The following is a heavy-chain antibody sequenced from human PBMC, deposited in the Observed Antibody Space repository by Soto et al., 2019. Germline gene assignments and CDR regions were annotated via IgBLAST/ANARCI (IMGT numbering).Heavy chain of an antibody. CDR2: IYPSDSDT. D-gene: IGHD3-3*01. CDR1: GYSFTSYW. V-gene: IGHV5-51*01. CDR3: ARIPGFSSRAFDI. Sequence: PGESLKISCKCSGYSFTSYWIGSVRQMPGKGLEWVWIIYPSDSDTRYSPSFQGQVTISADKSISTAYLQWSSLKASDIAMYYCARIPGFSSRAFDIWGQGTMVTVSS. J-gene: IGHJ3*02.